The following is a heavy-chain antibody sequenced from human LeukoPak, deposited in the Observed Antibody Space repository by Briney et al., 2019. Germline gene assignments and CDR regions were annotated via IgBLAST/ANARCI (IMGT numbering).Heavy chain of an antibody. D-gene: IGHD3-10*01. Sequence: SVKVSCKASGYTFTSYGISWVRQAPGQGLEWMGRIIPILGIANYAQKFQGRVTITADKSTSTAYMELSSLRSEDTAVYYCARSRGPGGYFDYWGQGTLVTVSS. J-gene: IGHJ4*02. CDR1: GYTFTSYG. CDR3: ARSRGPGGYFDY. CDR2: IIPILGIA. V-gene: IGHV1-69*04.